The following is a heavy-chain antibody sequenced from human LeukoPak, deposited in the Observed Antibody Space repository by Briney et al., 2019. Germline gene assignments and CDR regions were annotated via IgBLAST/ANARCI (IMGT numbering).Heavy chain of an antibody. CDR2: INPSGGST. D-gene: IGHD5-18*01. J-gene: IGHJ6*02. CDR3: AREGVVDTLNYYGMDV. Sequence: ASVKVSCKASGYTFTSYYTHWVRQAPGQGLEWMGIINPSGGSTSYAQKFQGRVTMTRDTSTSTVYMELSSLRSEDTAVYYCAREGVVDTLNYYGMDVWGQGTTVTVSS. CDR1: GYTFTSYY. V-gene: IGHV1-46*01.